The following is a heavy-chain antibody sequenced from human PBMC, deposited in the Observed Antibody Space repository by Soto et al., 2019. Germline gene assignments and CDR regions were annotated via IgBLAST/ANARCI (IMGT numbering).Heavy chain of an antibody. V-gene: IGHV1-8*01. CDR2: MNPSSGHK. D-gene: IGHD3-3*01. CDR3: ARGHQGYDDFWSGYDYYYWYYGLDG. J-gene: IGHJ6*02. CDR1: RYTFTSYH. Sequence: AVQDSCKASRYTFTSYHSNEVGQATGRGREGVGWMNPSSGHKGYAQKFQGRVTTTSTTSISSAYMELSSMRSEAPAVYYCARGHQGYDDFWSGYDYYYWYYGLDGWGQGTPVTVSS.